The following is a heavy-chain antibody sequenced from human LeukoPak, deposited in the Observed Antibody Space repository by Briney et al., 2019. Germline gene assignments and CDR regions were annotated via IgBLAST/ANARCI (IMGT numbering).Heavy chain of an antibody. D-gene: IGHD4-23*01. V-gene: IGHV1-8*01. CDR1: GYTFTSYD. J-gene: IGHJ4*02. Sequence: ASVKVSCKASGYTFTSYDINWVRQATGQGLEWLGWMNPKSGNTGYAQKFQGRVTMTSDTSIDTAYMELSSLRSEDTAVYYCATELRWKEYWGQGTLVTVSS. CDR3: ATELRWKEY. CDR2: MNPKSGNT.